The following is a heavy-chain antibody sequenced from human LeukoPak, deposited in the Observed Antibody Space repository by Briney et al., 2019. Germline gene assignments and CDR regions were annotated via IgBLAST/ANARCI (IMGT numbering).Heavy chain of an antibody. D-gene: IGHD6-13*01. CDR3: ARARAGAFIH. CDR1: GGSISSYY. CDR2: IYYSGST. J-gene: IGHJ4*02. Sequence: SETLSLTCTVSGGSISSYYWTWIRQPPGKGLEWIGYIYYSGSTNYNPSLKSRVTISVDKSKNQFSLKLSSVTAADTAVYYCARARAGAFIHWGQGTLVTVSS. V-gene: IGHV4-59*12.